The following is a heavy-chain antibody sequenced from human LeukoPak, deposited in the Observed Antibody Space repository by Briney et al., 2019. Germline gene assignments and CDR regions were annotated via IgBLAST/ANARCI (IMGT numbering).Heavy chain of an antibody. V-gene: IGHV3-23*01. Sequence: GGSLRLSCAASGFTFSSYAMSWVRQAPGKGLEWVSHISGSGGNTYHADSVKGRFTISRDNSKNTLYLQMNSLRAEDTAIYYCAKDMLGTVSDYFDDWGQGTLVTVSS. CDR2: ISGSGGNT. CDR3: AKDMLGTVSDYFDD. CDR1: GFTFSSYA. D-gene: IGHD1-7*01. J-gene: IGHJ4*02.